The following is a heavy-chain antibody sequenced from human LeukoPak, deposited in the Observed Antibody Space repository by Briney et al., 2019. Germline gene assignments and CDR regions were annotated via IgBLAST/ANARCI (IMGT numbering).Heavy chain of an antibody. Sequence: SVKVSCKTSGGTFSGHAITWMRQAPGQGLEWMGGIIPIPDTANYAQKFQGRVTITMDEATITAYKELSSLRSEDTAVYFCARGVVGDAISGYFQDWGQGTLVTVSS. CDR1: GGTFSGHA. CDR3: ARGVVGDAISGYFQD. J-gene: IGHJ1*01. CDR2: IIPIPDTA. D-gene: IGHD2-15*01. V-gene: IGHV1-69*05.